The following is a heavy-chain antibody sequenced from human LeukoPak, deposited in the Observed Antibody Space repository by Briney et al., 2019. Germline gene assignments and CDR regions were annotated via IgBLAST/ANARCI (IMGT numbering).Heavy chain of an antibody. D-gene: IGHD3-10*01. CDR2: ISGSGGST. V-gene: IGHV3-23*01. CDR3: AKSLGGDYGSGSYYVVFDS. J-gene: IGHJ4*02. Sequence: GGSLRLSCAASGFTFSSYGMSWVRQAPGKGLEWVSAISGSGGSTYCADSVKGRFTISRDNSKNTLYLQMNSLRAEDTAVYYCAKSLGGDYGSGSYYVVFDSWGQGTLVTVSS. CDR1: GFTFSSYG.